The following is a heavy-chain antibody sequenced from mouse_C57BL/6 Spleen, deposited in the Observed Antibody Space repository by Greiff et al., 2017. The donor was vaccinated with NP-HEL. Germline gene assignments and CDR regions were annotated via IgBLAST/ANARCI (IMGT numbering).Heavy chain of an antibody. CDR3: ATRWGY. J-gene: IGHJ2*01. CDR1: GYTFTSYW. V-gene: IGHV1-59*01. D-gene: IGHD1-1*02. Sequence: QVQLQQSGAELVRPGTSVKLSCKASGYTFTSYWMHWVKQRPGQGLEWIGVIDPSDSYTNYNQKFKGKATLTVDTSSSTAYMQLSSLTSEDSAVYYCATRWGYWGQGTTLTVSS. CDR2: IDPSDSYT.